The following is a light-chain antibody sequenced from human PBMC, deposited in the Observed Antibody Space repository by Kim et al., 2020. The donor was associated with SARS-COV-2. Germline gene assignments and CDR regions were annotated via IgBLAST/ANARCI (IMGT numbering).Light chain of an antibody. CDR3: QQYGSSPFT. CDR2: GAS. Sequence: SPGTGAPLPCRASQGVSSGYLARYQQKPGQAPRLLIYGASSRATCLPDRFSGSGAGTDFTLTISRLEPEDFAVYYCQQYGSSPFTFGPGTKVDIK. V-gene: IGKV3-20*01. J-gene: IGKJ3*01. CDR1: QGVSSGY.